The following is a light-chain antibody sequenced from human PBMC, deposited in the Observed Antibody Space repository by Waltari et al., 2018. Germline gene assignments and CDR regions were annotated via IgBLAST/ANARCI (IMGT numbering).Light chain of an antibody. Sequence: QSALTQPASVSASPGQSITIPCTGTISDIGGYNFFSWYQQHPDKAPRLILYDVNNRPSGVSSRFSASKSGNTASLTISGLRAEDEADYYCSSYTNTYTVLFGGGTKVTV. CDR3: SSYTNTYTVL. CDR2: DVN. V-gene: IGLV2-14*03. J-gene: IGLJ2*01. CDR1: ISDIGGYNF.